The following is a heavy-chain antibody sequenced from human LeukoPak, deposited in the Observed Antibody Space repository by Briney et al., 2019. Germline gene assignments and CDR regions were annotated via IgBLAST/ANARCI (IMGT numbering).Heavy chain of an antibody. D-gene: IGHD2-15*01. Sequence: ASVKASCKASGYTFTSYAMHWVRQAPGQRLEWMGWINAGNGNTKYSQKFQGRVTITRDTSASTAYMELSSLRSEDTAVYYCARDLRGGYCSGGSCYSGRGYYYYCMDVWGQGTTVTVSS. J-gene: IGHJ6*02. CDR1: GYTFTSYA. CDR3: ARDLRGGYCSGGSCYSGRGYYYYCMDV. CDR2: INAGNGNT. V-gene: IGHV1-3*01.